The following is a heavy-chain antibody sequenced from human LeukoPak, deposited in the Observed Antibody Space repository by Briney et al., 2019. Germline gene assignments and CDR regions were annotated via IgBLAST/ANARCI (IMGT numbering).Heavy chain of an antibody. CDR3: AKDTRTATTHGGFDS. CDR1: GFTFSSYA. D-gene: IGHD1-1*01. J-gene: IGHJ4*02. CDR2: ISSSGGNT. V-gene: IGHV3-23*01. Sequence: GGSLRLSCAASGFTFSSYAMNWVRQAPGRGLEWVSGISSSGGNTYYADSVKGRFTISRDDSKNTLYLQMNSLRAEDTAVYYCAKDTRTATTHGGFDSWGQGTLVTVSS.